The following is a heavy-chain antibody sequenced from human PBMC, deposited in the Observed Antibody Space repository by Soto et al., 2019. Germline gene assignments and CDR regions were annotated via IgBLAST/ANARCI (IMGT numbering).Heavy chain of an antibody. V-gene: IGHV4-59*01. CDR2: IYYSGNT. Sequence: SETLSLTFTVSGGSISSYYWSWIRQPPGKGLEWIVYIYYSGNTNYNPSIESRVAISVDTSKNQFSLKLSSVTAAATAVYYCAREGRLYSSSRRWFDPWGQGTLVTVSS. D-gene: IGHD6-6*01. CDR3: AREGRLYSSSRRWFDP. J-gene: IGHJ5*02. CDR1: GGSISSYY.